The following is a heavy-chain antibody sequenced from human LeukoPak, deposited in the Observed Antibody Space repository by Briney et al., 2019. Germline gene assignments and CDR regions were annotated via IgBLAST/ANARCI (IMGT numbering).Heavy chain of an antibody. CDR1: GFTFDDYT. CDR3: AKDIGDSVGYNYFDS. V-gene: IGHV3-43*01. J-gene: IGHJ4*02. Sequence: GGSLRLSCAASGFTFDDYTMHWVRQAPGKGLEWVSLISWHGSTTKYADSVKGRFTISKDNLNNSLSLQMNSLGPEDTALYYCAKDIGDSVGYNYFDSWGQGTLVTVSS. D-gene: IGHD3-22*01. CDR2: ISWHGSTT.